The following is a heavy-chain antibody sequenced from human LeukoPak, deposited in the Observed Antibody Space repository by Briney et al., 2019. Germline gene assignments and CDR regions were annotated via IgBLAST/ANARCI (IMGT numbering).Heavy chain of an antibody. V-gene: IGHV4-34*01. CDR3: ARGRYSSNYYYYYYMDV. CDR2: INHSGST. D-gene: IGHD6-13*01. J-gene: IGHJ6*03. Sequence: PSETLSLTCAVYGGSFSGYYWSWIRQPPGKGLEWIGEINHSGSTNYNPSLKSRVTISVDTSKNQFSLKLSSVTAADTAEYYCARGRYSSNYYYYYYMDVWGKGTTVTVSS. CDR1: GGSFSGYY.